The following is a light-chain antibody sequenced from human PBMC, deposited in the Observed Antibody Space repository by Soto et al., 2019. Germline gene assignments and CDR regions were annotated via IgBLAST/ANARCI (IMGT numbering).Light chain of an antibody. V-gene: IGKV1-5*01. CDR2: DAS. CDR3: QQYNSYSNT. CDR1: QNIGGW. Sequence: DLQMTQSPSTLSASVGDRVTITCRASQNIGGWLAWYQQKSGQPPKLLIYDASSLQIGVPSRFSGSGSGTDFTLIISSLQPDDFATYYCQQYNSYSNTFGQGTKLEIK. J-gene: IGKJ2*01.